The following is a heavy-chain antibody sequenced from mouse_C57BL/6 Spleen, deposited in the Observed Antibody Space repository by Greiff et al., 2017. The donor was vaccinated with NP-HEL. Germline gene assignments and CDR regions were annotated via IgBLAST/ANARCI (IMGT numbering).Heavy chain of an antibody. CDR2: ISSGSSTI. Sequence: EVKLMESGGGLVKPGGSLKLSCAASGFTFSDYGMHWVRQAPEKGLEWVAYISSGSSTIYYADTVKGRFTISRDNAKNTLFLQMTSLRSEDTAMYYCARLLTVWGTGTTVTVSS. CDR1: GFTFSDYG. J-gene: IGHJ1*03. CDR3: ARLLTV. V-gene: IGHV5-17*01.